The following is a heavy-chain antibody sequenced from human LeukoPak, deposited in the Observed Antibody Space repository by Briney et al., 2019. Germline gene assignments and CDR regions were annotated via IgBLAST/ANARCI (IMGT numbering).Heavy chain of an antibody. D-gene: IGHD3-10*02. CDR3: AELGITMIGGV. Sequence: GGSLRLSCAASGFSFNRYDMNWVRQAPGKGLEWVSYISSSGSTIYYADSVKGRFTISRDNAKNSLYLQMNSLRAEDTAVYYCAELGITMIGGVWGKGTTVTISS. CDR1: GFSFNRYD. V-gene: IGHV3-48*03. CDR2: ISSSGSTI. J-gene: IGHJ6*04.